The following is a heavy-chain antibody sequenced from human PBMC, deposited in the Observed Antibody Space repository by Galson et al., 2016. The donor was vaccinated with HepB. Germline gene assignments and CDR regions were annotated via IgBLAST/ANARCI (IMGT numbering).Heavy chain of an antibody. Sequence: SLRLSCAASGFTFSDYYMRWIRQAPGKGLEWVSYISRFDISSDTAVYHADSVKGRFTISRDNANNLLYLQMNSLRAEDTAVYYCARSYYDFWSGYKGYYFDYWGQGAPVTVSP. CDR1: GFTFSDYY. D-gene: IGHD3-3*01. CDR3: ARSYYDFWSGYKGYYFDY. V-gene: IGHV3-11*01. J-gene: IGHJ4*02. CDR2: ISRFDISSDTAV.